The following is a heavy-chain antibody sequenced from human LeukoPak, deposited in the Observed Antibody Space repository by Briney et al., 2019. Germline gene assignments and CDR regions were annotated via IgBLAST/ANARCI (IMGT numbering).Heavy chain of an antibody. Sequence: ASVKVSCKASGYTFTGYYMHWVRQAPGQGLEWMGWINPNSGGTNYAQKFQGWVTMTRDTSINTAYMELSRLRSDDTAVYYCARLGSSGSYALDYWGQGTLVTVSS. J-gene: IGHJ4*02. V-gene: IGHV1-2*04. CDR1: GYTFTGYY. CDR2: INPNSGGT. CDR3: ARLGSSGSYALDY. D-gene: IGHD3-10*01.